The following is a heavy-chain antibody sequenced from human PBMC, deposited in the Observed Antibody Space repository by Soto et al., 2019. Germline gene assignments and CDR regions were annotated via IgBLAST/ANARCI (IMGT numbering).Heavy chain of an antibody. V-gene: IGHV3-74*01. Sequence: GGSLRLSCAASGFTFSSYWMHWVRQAPGKGLVWVSRINSDGSSTSYADSVKGRFTISRDNAKNTLYLQMNSLRAEDTAVYYCARIAAAGTGDYYYYMDVWGKGTTVTVSS. CDR1: GFTFSSYW. J-gene: IGHJ6*03. CDR3: ARIAAAGTGDYYYYMDV. D-gene: IGHD6-13*01. CDR2: INSDGSST.